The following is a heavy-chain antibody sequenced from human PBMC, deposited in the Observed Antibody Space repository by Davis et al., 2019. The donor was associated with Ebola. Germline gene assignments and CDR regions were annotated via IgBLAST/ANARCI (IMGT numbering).Heavy chain of an antibody. D-gene: IGHD3-22*01. V-gene: IGHV4-59*01. CDR3: ASGAYYYDSSGYYRFRWFDP. CDR1: GGSISSYY. J-gene: IGHJ5*02. CDR2: IYYSGST. Sequence: PSETLSLTCTVSGGSISSYYWSWIRQPPGKGLECIGYIYYSGSTNYNPSLKSRVTISVDTSKNQFSLKLSSVTAADTAVYYCASGAYYYDSSGYYRFRWFDPWGQGTLVTVSS.